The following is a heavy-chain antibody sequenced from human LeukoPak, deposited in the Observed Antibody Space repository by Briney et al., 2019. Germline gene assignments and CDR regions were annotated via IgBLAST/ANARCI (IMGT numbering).Heavy chain of an antibody. CDR2: IRYDGSNK. CDR3: AKGLKTTVGPYMGYHYYMDV. V-gene: IGHV3-30*02. CDR1: GFTFSSYG. D-gene: IGHD1-1*01. J-gene: IGHJ6*03. Sequence: PGGSLRLSCAASGFTFSSYGMHWVRQAPGKGLEWVAFIRYDGSNKYYADSVKGRFTISRDNSKNTLYLQMNSLRAEDTAVYYCAKGLKTTVGPYMGYHYYMDVWGKGTTVTVSS.